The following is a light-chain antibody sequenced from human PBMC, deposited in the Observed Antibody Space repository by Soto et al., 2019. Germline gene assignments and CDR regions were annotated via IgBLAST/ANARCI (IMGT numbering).Light chain of an antibody. CDR1: QTISSW. J-gene: IGKJ1*01. V-gene: IGKV1-5*03. CDR2: KAS. CDR3: QQYNSYSRT. Sequence: DIQMTQSPSTLSGSVGDRVTITSLARQTISSWLAWYQHKPGKAPKLLIYKASTLKSGVPSRFSGSGSGTEFTLTISSLQPDDFATYYCQQYNSYSRTFGQGTKVDI.